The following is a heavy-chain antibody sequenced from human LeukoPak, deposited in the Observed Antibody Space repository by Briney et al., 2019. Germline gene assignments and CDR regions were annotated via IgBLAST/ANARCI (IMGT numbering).Heavy chain of an antibody. CDR1: GFTFSSYS. J-gene: IGHJ4*01. CDR3: ARDEEVANSWSGYGD. CDR2: IKQDEIEK. Sequence: PGGSLRLSCAASGFTFSSYSMNWVRQAPGKGLEWVASIKQDEIEKSYVDSVKGRFTISRDNARNSLYLQMNSLRAEDTAVYYCARDEEVANSWSGYGDWGHGTLVTVSS. D-gene: IGHD3-3*01. V-gene: IGHV3-7*01.